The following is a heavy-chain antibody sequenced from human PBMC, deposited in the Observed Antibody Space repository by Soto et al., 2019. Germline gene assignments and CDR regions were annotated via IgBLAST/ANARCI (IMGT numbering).Heavy chain of an antibody. V-gene: IGHV4-39*01. J-gene: IGHJ4*02. CDR2: IYYSGST. CDR1: GGSISSSSYY. D-gene: IGHD6-19*01. CDR3: ATLPRAVAGIGRGY. Sequence: QLQLQESGPGLVKPSETLSLTCTVSGGSISSSSYYWGWIRQPPGKGLEWIGSIYYSGSTYYNPSLKSRVTISVDTSKNQFSLKLSSVTAADTAVYYCATLPRAVAGIGRGYWGQGTLVTVSS.